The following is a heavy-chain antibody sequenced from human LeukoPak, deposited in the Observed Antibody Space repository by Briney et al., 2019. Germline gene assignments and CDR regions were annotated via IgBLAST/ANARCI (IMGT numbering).Heavy chain of an antibody. J-gene: IGHJ4*02. CDR2: ISSSGSYM. Sequence: KTGGSLRLSCAASGFTFSGYTLNWVRQAPGKGLEWDSSISSSGSYMYYADSVKGRFTISRDNAKNSLYLQMNSLRAEDTAVYYCARAGYSGYVYLFDYWGQGTLVTVSS. D-gene: IGHD5-12*01. CDR1: GFTFSGYT. CDR3: ARAGYSGYVYLFDY. V-gene: IGHV3-21*06.